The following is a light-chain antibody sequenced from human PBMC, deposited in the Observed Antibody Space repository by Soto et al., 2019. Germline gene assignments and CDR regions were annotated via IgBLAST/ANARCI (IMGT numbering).Light chain of an antibody. V-gene: IGKV1-5*01. J-gene: IGKJ4*01. Sequence: DIQITQSPSTLSASVGDRVTITCRASQSITSWLAWHQQKPGKAPNLLIYDASSLQSGVPSRFSGSGSGTEFTLTISSLQPDDSATYYCQLYNSHDDIAFGRGTKVEIK. CDR2: DAS. CDR3: QLYNSHDDIA. CDR1: QSITSW.